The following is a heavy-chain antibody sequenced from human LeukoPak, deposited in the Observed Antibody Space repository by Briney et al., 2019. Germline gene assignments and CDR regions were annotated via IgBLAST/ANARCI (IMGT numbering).Heavy chain of an antibody. CDR1: EFTFKSYD. J-gene: IGHJ4*02. Sequence: GGSLRLSCAASEFTFKSYDMSWVRQAPGKGLEWVSGISGSGGSTYYADSVKGRFTISRDNSKNTLYLQMNSLGAEDTAVYYCAKGFRYYDSSGLGYWGQGTLVTVSS. CDR3: AKGFRYYDSSGLGY. D-gene: IGHD3-22*01. CDR2: ISGSGGST. V-gene: IGHV3-23*01.